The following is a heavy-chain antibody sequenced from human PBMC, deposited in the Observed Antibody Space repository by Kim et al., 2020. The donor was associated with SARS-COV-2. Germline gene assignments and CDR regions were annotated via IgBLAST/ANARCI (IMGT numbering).Heavy chain of an antibody. J-gene: IGHJ4*02. CDR2: ISDGGVRT. Sequence: GGSLRLSCEASGFTFGRYAMSWARQAPGKGLEWVSTISDGGVRTHYADSVKGRFTISRDNSKSTLVLHMNSLRAEDTAVYYCEASDYWGQGSLVTVSS. CDR1: GFTFGRYA. CDR3: EASDY. V-gene: IGHV3-23*01.